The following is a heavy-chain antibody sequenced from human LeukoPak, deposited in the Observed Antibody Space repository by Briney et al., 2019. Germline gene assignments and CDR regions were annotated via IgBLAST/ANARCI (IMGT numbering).Heavy chain of an antibody. V-gene: IGHV3-66*01. CDR1: GFTVSNNY. J-gene: IGHJ4*02. CDR2: IYSGGST. CDR3: ARDFLTGYFDY. Sequence: GGSLRLSCAASGFTVSNNYMNWVRQAPGTGLEWVSVIYSGGSTYYADSVKGRFNISRDNVKNSLFLQMNSLSDEDTAVYYCARDFLTGYFDYWGQGTLATVSS. D-gene: IGHD3-9*01.